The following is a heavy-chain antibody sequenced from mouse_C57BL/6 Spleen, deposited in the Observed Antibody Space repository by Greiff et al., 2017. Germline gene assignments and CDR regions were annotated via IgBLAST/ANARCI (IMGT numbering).Heavy chain of an antibody. V-gene: IGHV1-39*01. CDR1: GYSFTDYN. CDR3: ASHYGSSYDYAMDY. CDR2: INPNYGTT. Sequence: EVQLQQSGPELVKPGASVKISCKASGYSFTDYNMNWVKQSNGKSLEWIGVINPNYGTTGYNQKFKGKATLTVDQSSSTAYMQLNSLTSEDSAVYYCASHYGSSYDYAMDYWGQGASVTVAS. D-gene: IGHD1-1*01. J-gene: IGHJ4*01.